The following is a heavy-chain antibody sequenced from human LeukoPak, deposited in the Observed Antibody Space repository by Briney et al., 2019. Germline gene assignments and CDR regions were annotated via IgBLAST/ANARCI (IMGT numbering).Heavy chain of an antibody. Sequence: PSETLSLTCTVSGGSISSYYWSWIRQPPGKGLEWIGYIYYSGSTNYNPSLKSRVTISVDTSKNQFSLKLSSVTAADTAVYYCARLPIKGRYGSGRYYMDVWGKGTTVTVSS. CDR1: GGSISSYY. V-gene: IGHV4-59*08. CDR2: IYYSGST. CDR3: ARLPIKGRYGSGRYYMDV. D-gene: IGHD3-10*01. J-gene: IGHJ6*03.